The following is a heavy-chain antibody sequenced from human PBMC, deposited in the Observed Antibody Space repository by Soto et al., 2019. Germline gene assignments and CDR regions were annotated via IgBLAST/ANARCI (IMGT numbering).Heavy chain of an antibody. D-gene: IGHD4-17*01. Sequence: GGSLILSCLASGFTVDYYAMHWVRQAPGKGLEWVSGISANGDNVDYADSVKGRFTVSRDNAKNSLFLQMNSLRPEDTALYYCAKDMKWGGMTTIHYFDSWGQGT. J-gene: IGHJ4*02. CDR2: ISANGDNV. CDR3: AKDMKWGGMTTIHYFDS. CDR1: GFTVDYYA. V-gene: IGHV3-9*01.